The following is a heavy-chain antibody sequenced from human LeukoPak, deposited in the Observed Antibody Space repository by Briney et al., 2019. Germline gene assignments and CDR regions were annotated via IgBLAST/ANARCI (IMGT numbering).Heavy chain of an antibody. D-gene: IGHD3-3*02. CDR3: ASGFPVLATSAFDI. J-gene: IGHJ3*02. CDR1: GFTFSSYW. V-gene: IGHV3-7*03. Sequence: GGSLRLSCAASGFTFSSYWMNWARQAPGKGLEWVASINHNGNVNYYVDSVKGRFTISRDNAKNSLYLQMSNLRAEDTAVYFCASGFPVLATSAFDIWGQGTMVTVSS. CDR2: INHNGNVN.